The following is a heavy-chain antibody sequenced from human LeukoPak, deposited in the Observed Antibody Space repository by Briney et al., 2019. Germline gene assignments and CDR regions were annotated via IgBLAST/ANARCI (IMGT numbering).Heavy chain of an antibody. CDR2: IYTSGST. Sequence: GSLRLSCAASGFTFSSYAMSWTRQPAGKGLEWIGRIYTSGSTNYNPSLKSRVTMSVDTSKNQFSLKLSSVTAADTAVYYCARGVTAMGPYYYYGTDVWGQGTTVTVSS. CDR1: GFTFSSYA. D-gene: IGHD5-18*01. V-gene: IGHV4-4*07. CDR3: ARGVTAMGPYYYYGTDV. J-gene: IGHJ6*02.